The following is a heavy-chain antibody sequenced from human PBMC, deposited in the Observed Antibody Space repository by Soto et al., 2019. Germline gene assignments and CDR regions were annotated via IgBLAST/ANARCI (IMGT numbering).Heavy chain of an antibody. J-gene: IGHJ5*02. Sequence: QVQLVKSGGGVVQPGRSLRLSCAASGFTFSSYAMHWVRQVPGKGLEWVAVISYDGSNKYYADSVKGRFTISRDNSKNTLYLQMNSLRAEDTAVYYCARGLKWEPHGWFDPWGQGTLVTVSS. CDR2: ISYDGSNK. D-gene: IGHD1-26*01. CDR1: GFTFSSYA. V-gene: IGHV3-30-3*01. CDR3: ARGLKWEPHGWFDP.